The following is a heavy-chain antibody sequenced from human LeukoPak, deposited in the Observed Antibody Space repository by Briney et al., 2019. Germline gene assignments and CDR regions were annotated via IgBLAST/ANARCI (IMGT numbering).Heavy chain of an antibody. CDR1: GGTFSSYA. Sequence: SVKVSCKASGGTFSSYAISWVRQAPGQGLEWMGGIIPIFGTANYAQKFQGRVTITADESASTAYMELSSLRSEDTAVYYCASWYDSSGYISRSYFDYWGQGTLVTVSS. V-gene: IGHV1-69*13. J-gene: IGHJ4*02. CDR2: IIPIFGTA. D-gene: IGHD3-22*01. CDR3: ASWYDSSGYISRSYFDY.